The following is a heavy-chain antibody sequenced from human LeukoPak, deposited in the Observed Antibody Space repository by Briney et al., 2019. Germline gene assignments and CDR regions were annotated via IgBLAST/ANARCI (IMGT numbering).Heavy chain of an antibody. Sequence: GGSLRLSCAASGFTFSSYAMTWVRQAPGKGLEWVSSITGSGALTYYADSVRGRFTISKDNAMDTLFLQMNSLRADDTAVYYCAKDRVDGSGSQFDSWGQGSLVTVSS. J-gene: IGHJ4*02. CDR1: GFTFSSYA. CDR3: AKDRVDGSGSQFDS. V-gene: IGHV3-23*01. CDR2: ITGSGALT. D-gene: IGHD3-10*01.